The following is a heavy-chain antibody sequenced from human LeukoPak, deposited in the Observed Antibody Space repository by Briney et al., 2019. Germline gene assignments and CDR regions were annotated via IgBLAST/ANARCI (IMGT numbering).Heavy chain of an antibody. Sequence: GGSLRLSCAASGFQLSSSWMSWVRQAPGKGLEWVSGIRGSGGSTYYADSVKGRFTISRDNSKNTLYLQMNSLRAEDTAVYYCAKGQEWELPSYFDYWGQGTLVTVSS. J-gene: IGHJ4*02. CDR1: GFQLSSSW. D-gene: IGHD1-26*01. CDR2: IRGSGGST. V-gene: IGHV3-23*01. CDR3: AKGQEWELPSYFDY.